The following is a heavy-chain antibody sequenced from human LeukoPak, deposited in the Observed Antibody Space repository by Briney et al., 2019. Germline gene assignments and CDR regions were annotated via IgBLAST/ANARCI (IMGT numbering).Heavy chain of an antibody. CDR1: GFSFSSYW. CDR2: IKTDGSSA. J-gene: IGHJ4*02. D-gene: IGHD2-2*02. V-gene: IGHV3-74*01. CDR3: ARDRYCSSTSCYTRGNFDY. Sequence: PGGSLRLSCAASGFSFSSYWMHWVRQAPGKGLVWVSRIKTDGSSATYADSVKGRFTISRDNSKNTLYLQMNSLRAEDTAVYYCARDRYCSSTSCYTRGNFDYWGQGTLVTVSS.